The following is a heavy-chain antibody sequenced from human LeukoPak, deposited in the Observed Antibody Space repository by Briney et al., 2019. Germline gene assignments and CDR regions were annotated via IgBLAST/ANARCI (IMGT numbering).Heavy chain of an antibody. Sequence: GGSLRLSCAASGFTFSSNGMHWVRQAPGKGLEWVGIIWYDGSNKYYADSVKGRFTISRDNSKNTLYLQMNSLRVEDTAVYYCARPHYSNYYYYGMDVWGQGTTVTVSS. D-gene: IGHD4-11*01. J-gene: IGHJ6*02. V-gene: IGHV3-33*01. CDR2: IWYDGSNK. CDR3: ARPHYSNYYYYGMDV. CDR1: GFTFSSNG.